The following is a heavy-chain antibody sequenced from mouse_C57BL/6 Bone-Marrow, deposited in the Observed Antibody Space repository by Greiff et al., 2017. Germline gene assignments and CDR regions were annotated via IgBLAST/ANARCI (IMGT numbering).Heavy chain of an antibody. J-gene: IGHJ2*01. D-gene: IGHD2-14*01. V-gene: IGHV5-2*01. CDR3: ARPSIGNYFDY. Sequence: EVKLMESGGGLVQPGESLKLSCESNEYEFPSHDMSWVRQTPEKRLELVAAINSDGGSTYYPDTMERRFIISRDNTKKTLYLQMSSLRSEDTALYYCARPSIGNYFDYWGQGTTLTVSS. CDR1: EYEFPSHD. CDR2: INSDGGST.